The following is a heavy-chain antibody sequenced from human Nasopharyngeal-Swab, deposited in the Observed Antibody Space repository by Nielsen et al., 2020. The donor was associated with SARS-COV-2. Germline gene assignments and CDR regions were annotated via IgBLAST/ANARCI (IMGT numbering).Heavy chain of an antibody. Sequence: ASVTVSCTASGYTFTSYAMTWVRQAPGQGLEWMGWINTNTGNPTYAQGFTGRFVFSLDTSVSTAYLQISSLKAEDTAVYYCARARGQPHNYYYYGMDVWGQGTTVTVSS. V-gene: IGHV7-4-1*02. CDR3: ARARGQPHNYYYYGMDV. J-gene: IGHJ6*02. CDR2: INTNTGNP. CDR1: GYTFTSYA.